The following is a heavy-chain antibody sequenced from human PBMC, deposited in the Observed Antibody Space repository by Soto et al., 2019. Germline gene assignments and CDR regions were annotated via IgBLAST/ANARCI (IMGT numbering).Heavy chain of an antibody. CDR3: ARGHYDFWSGYFATIDY. D-gene: IGHD3-3*01. CDR2: VYYSGST. V-gene: IGHV4-39*07. J-gene: IGHJ4*02. CDR1: GGSVSSSSYY. Sequence: SETLSLTCTVSGGSVSSSSYYWGWVRQPPGKGLEWIGSVYYSGSTYYNPSLESRVTISADTSKNQFSLKLSSVTAADTAVYYCARGHYDFWSGYFATIDYWGQGTLVTVSS.